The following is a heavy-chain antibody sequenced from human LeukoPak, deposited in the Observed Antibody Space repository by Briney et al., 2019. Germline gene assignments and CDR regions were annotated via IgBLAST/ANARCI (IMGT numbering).Heavy chain of an antibody. V-gene: IGHV4-39*01. D-gene: IGHD3-3*01. J-gene: IGHJ4*02. Sequence: PSETLSLTCTVSGGSISSSSYYWGWIRQPPGKGLEWIGSIYYSGSTYYNPSLKSRVTISVDTSKNQFSLKLSSVTAADTAVYYCASKNPYDFRSGYLEDYWGQGTLVTVSS. CDR3: ASKNPYDFRSGYLEDY. CDR2: IYYSGST. CDR1: GGSISSSSYY.